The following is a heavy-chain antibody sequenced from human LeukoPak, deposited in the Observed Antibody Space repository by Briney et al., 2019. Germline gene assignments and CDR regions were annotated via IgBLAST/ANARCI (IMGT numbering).Heavy chain of an antibody. CDR1: GVSITTYY. J-gene: IGHJ4*02. Sequence: PSETLSLTCTVSGVSITTYYWSWVRQPPGKGLEWFGLIYHSGNTNYNPSLKSRVTMSVDTSKSQFSLRLSSVTAADTAVYYCATMTRRGQYYFDNWGQGTLVTVSS. CDR3: ATMTRRGQYYFDN. V-gene: IGHV4-4*09. D-gene: IGHD3-22*01. CDR2: IYHSGNT.